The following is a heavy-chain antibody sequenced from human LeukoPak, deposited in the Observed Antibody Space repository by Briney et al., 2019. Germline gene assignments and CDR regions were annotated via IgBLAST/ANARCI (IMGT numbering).Heavy chain of an antibody. V-gene: IGHV4-30-4*01. J-gene: IGHJ3*02. Sequence: SETLSLTCTVSGGSISSGDYYWSWIRQPPGKGLEWIGYIYYSGSTYYNPSLKSRVTISVDTSKNQFSLKLSSVTAADTAVYYCARTGYSYGPMGSDAFDIWGQGTMVTVSS. CDR3: ARTGYSYGPMGSDAFDI. D-gene: IGHD5-18*01. CDR2: IYYSGST. CDR1: GGSISSGDYY.